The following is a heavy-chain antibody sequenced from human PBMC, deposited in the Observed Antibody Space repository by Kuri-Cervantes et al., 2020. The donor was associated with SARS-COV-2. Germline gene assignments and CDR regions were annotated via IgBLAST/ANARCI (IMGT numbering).Heavy chain of an antibody. CDR3: ARGTYYDFWSGYNYYGMDV. CDR2: IYYSGST. CDR1: GGSISSGDYY. Sequence: ESLKISCTVSGGSISSGDYYWSWIRQPPGKGLGWIGYIYYSGSTNYNPSLKSRVTISVDTSKNQFSLKLSSVTAADTAVYYCARGTYYDFWSGYNYYGMDVWGQGTTVTVSS. J-gene: IGHJ6*02. D-gene: IGHD3-3*01. V-gene: IGHV4-61*08.